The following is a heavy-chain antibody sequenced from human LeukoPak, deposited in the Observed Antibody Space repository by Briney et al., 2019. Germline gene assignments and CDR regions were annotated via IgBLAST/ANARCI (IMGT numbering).Heavy chain of an antibody. CDR1: GFTVSSNY. V-gene: IGHV3-53*01. CDR3: ARGGVNRQGIAAAEFDY. J-gene: IGHJ4*02. CDR2: IYSGGST. Sequence: PGGSLRLSCAASGFTVSSNYMSWVRQAPGKGLEWVSVIYSGGSTYYADSVKGRFTISRDNSKNTLYLQMNSLRAEDTAVYYCARGGVNRQGIAAAEFDYWGQGTLVTVSS. D-gene: IGHD6-13*01.